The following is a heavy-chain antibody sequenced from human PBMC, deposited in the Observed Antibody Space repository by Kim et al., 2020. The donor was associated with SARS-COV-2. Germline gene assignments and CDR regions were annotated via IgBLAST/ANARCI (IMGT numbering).Heavy chain of an antibody. V-gene: IGHV4-59*01. J-gene: IGHJ6*02. Sequence: TTSTPPLRSRVTISVDASKNQFSLKLSSVTAADTAVYYCARELPGVMDVWGQGTTVTVSS. CDR2: T. CDR3: ARELPGVMDV. D-gene: IGHD2-15*01.